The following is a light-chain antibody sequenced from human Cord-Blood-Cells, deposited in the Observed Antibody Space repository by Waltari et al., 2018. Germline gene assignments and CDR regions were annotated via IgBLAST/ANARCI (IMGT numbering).Light chain of an antibody. J-gene: IGKJ2*01. CDR1: QSISSY. CDR2: AAS. Sequence: DIQMTQSPSSLSASVVDRVTITCRASQSISSYLNWYQQKPGKAPKLLIYAASSLQSGVPSRFSGSGSGTDFTLTISSLQPEDFANYYCQQSYSTPHTFGQGTKLEIK. V-gene: IGKV1-39*01. CDR3: QQSYSTPHT.